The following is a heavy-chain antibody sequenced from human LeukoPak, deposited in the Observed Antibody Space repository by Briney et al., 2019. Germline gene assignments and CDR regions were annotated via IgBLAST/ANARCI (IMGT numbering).Heavy chain of an antibody. D-gene: IGHD3-22*01. Sequence: PGGSLRLSCAASGFTFSSYWMTWVRQAPGKGLEWVSSISSSSSYIYYADSVKGRFTISRDNAKNSLYLQMNSLRAEDTAVYYCARVAFDSSGYYATIDYWGQGTLVTVSS. CDR2: ISSSSSYI. CDR3: ARVAFDSSGYYATIDY. CDR1: GFTFSSYW. V-gene: IGHV3-21*01. J-gene: IGHJ4*02.